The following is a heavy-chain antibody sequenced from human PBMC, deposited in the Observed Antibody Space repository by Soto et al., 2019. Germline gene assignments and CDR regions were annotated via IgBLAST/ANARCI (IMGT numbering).Heavy chain of an antibody. V-gene: IGHV3-9*01. CDR2: ISWNGNSR. CDR3: ATGFSSSNYYIDS. J-gene: IGHJ4*02. Sequence: EMQLVESGGGLVQPGTSLRLSCAASGFTFDDYVMHWVRQAPGKGLEWVSGISWNGNSRDYAESVKGRFTVSRDNAKNSLYLQMNSLRDEDTALYYCATGFSSSNYYIDSWGLGTLVTVSS. CDR1: GFTFDDYV. D-gene: IGHD2-2*01.